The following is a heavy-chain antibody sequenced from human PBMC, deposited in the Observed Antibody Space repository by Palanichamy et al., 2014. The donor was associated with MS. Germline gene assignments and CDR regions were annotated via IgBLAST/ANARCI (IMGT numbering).Heavy chain of an antibody. J-gene: IGHJ6*02. CDR3: AFLGYPYTYSSGWYRLPRDV. Sequence: QVQLQQWGGRAVVSLRRPCPSPALSMVGPSVLTTGAGSASPRKGLEWIGEITHYGSTNYNPSLKSRVTISIDTSKNQFSLKLSSVTAADTAVYYCAFLGYPYTYSSGWYRLPRDVWGQGTTVTVSS. D-gene: IGHD6-19*01. CDR1: VGPSVLTT. CDR2: ITHYGST. V-gene: IGHV4-34*01.